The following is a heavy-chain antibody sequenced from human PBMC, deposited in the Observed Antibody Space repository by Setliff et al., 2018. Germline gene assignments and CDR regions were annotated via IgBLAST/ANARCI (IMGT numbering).Heavy chain of an antibody. J-gene: IGHJ4*02. CDR2: FDPEDGET. CDR3: ARGRDFWSGYLVY. Sequence: ASVKVSCKVSGYTLTELSVHWVRQAPGKGLEWMGGFDPEDGETIYAQKFQGRVTMTEDTSTDTAYMELSRLRSDDTAVYYCARGRDFWSGYLVYWGQGTLVTVSS. V-gene: IGHV1-24*01. D-gene: IGHD3-3*01. CDR1: GYTLTELS.